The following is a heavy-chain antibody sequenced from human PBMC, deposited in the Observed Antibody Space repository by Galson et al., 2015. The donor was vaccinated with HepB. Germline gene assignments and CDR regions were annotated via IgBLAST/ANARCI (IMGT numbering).Heavy chain of an antibody. CDR1: GFTFSSYA. V-gene: IGHV3-23*01. CDR3: AKDRYYFDY. Sequence: SLRLSCAASGFTFSSYAMSWVRQAPGKGLEWASAISNSGGSTFYADSVKGRFTISRDNSKNTLYLQMNSLRAEDTAVYYCAKDRYYFDYWGQGALVTVSS. CDR2: ISNSGGST. J-gene: IGHJ4*02.